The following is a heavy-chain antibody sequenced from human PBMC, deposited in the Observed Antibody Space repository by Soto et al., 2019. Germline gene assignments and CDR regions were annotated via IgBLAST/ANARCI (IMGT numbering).Heavy chain of an antibody. V-gene: IGHV4-34*01. CDR2: INHSGST. CDR1: GGSFSGYY. CDR3: ARGGGTGEDAFDI. Sequence: SEALSLTCAVYGGSFSGYYWSWIRQPPGKGLEWIGEINHSGSTNYNPSLKSRVTISVDTSKNQFSLKLSSVTAADTAVYYCARGGGTGEDAFDIWGQGTIVTVSS. D-gene: IGHD3-16*01. J-gene: IGHJ3*02.